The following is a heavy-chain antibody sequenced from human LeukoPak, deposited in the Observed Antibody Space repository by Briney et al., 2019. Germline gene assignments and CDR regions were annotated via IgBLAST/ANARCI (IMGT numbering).Heavy chain of an antibody. V-gene: IGHV3-7*01. D-gene: IGHD1-26*01. CDR3: ARHQGELRFFYYGMDV. Sequence: GGSLRLSCAASGFTFSSYWMSWVRQAPGKGLEWVANIKQDGSEKYYVDSVKGRFTISRDNAKNSLYLQMNSLRAEDTAVYYCARHQGELRFFYYGMDVWGQGTTVTVSS. CDR1: GFTFSSYW. CDR2: IKQDGSEK. J-gene: IGHJ6*02.